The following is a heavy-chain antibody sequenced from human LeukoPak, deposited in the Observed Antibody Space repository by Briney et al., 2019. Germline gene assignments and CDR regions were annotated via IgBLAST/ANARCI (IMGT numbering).Heavy chain of an antibody. Sequence: GGSLRLSCAASGFTFRTYALHWVRQAPGKGLEYVSAISTNGDSTYYADSVKGRFTISRDNSKNTLFLQMGGLRADDMAVYYCARWGSTSCYDYWGQGTLVTVSS. V-gene: IGHV3-64*02. J-gene: IGHJ4*02. CDR3: ARWGSTSCYDY. D-gene: IGHD2-2*01. CDR2: ISTNGDST. CDR1: GFTFRTYA.